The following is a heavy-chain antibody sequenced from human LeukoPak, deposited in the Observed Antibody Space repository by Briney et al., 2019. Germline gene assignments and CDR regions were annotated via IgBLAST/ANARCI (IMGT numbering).Heavy chain of an antibody. CDR1: GLTISSNY. Sequence: GGSLRLSCAASGLTISSNYMTWVRQAQGTGLEWVSLIYSGEVTFYADSVKGRFTISRDTSHNTLYLQMNRLRTADTAVYYCARISGGSFGIWGQGTTVTV. J-gene: IGHJ3*02. D-gene: IGHD3-10*01. V-gene: IGHV3-53*01. CDR2: IYSGEVT. CDR3: ARISGGSFGI.